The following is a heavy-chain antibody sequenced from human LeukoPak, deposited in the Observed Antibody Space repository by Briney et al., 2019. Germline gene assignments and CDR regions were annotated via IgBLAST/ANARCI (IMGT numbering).Heavy chain of an antibody. V-gene: IGHV4-59*01. D-gene: IGHD6-6*01. J-gene: IGHJ3*02. Sequence: SETLSLTCTVPGGSISSYYWSWIRQLAGKGLDWIGYIYYSGSTNYNPSLKSRVTISVDTSKNQFSLKLSSVTAADTAVYYCARSPRIAARLGAFDIWGQGTMVTVSS. CDR2: IYYSGST. CDR1: GGSISSYY. CDR3: ARSPRIAARLGAFDI.